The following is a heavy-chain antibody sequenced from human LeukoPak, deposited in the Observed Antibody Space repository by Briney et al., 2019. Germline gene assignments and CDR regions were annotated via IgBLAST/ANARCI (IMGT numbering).Heavy chain of an antibody. CDR1: GFTFDDYA. Sequence: PGRSLRLSCAASGFTFDDYAMHWVRQAPGKGLEWVSGISWNSDSIGYADSVKGRFTISRDNAKNTLNLQMNSLRVEDTAVYYCATIFEFWGQGILVTVSS. J-gene: IGHJ4*02. CDR2: ISWNSDSI. CDR3: ATIFEF. V-gene: IGHV3-9*01.